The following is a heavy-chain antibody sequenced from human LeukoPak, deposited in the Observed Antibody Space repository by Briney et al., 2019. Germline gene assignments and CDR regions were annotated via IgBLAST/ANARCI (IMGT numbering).Heavy chain of an antibody. Sequence: QPGGSLRLYCAAAGFTFSNYWMHWVHQAPGKGLVLVSRIKSDGRTNYADSVKGLFTISRDNAKNTVSLQMNSLRAEDTGVYYCVRPASEIGGYYPEYLRHWDQGSLVTVSS. CDR2: IKSDGRT. J-gene: IGHJ1*01. CDR3: VRPASEIGGYYPEYLRH. D-gene: IGHD3-22*01. V-gene: IGHV3-74*01. CDR1: GFTFSNYW.